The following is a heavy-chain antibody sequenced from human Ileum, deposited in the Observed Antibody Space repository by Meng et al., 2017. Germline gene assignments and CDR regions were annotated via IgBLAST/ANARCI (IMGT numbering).Heavy chain of an antibody. CDR3: ARLYGDYGTLDY. CDR1: GYSISSGYY. CDR2: IYHSRST. V-gene: IGHV4-38-2*01. J-gene: IGHJ4*02. Sequence: GSLRLSCAVSGYSISSGYYCGWIRQPPGKGLEWIGSIYHSRSTYYNPSPESRVTISVNTSKDQFSLKLNSVTTTDTAVYYCARLYGDYGTLDYWGQGTLVTVSS. D-gene: IGHD4-17*01.